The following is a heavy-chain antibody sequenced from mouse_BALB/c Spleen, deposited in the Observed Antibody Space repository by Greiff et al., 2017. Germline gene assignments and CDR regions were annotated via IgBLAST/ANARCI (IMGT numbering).Heavy chain of an antibody. J-gene: IGHJ3*01. Sequence: QVQLKQSGPGLVQPSQSLSITCTVSGFSLTSYGVHWVRQSPGKGLEWLGVIWSGGSTDYNAAFISRLSISKDNSKSQVFFKMNSLQADDTAIYYCARKDYYGSSGGFAYWGQGTLVTVSA. D-gene: IGHD1-1*01. CDR1: GFSLTSYG. CDR2: IWSGGST. V-gene: IGHV2-4-1*01. CDR3: ARKDYYGSSGGFAY.